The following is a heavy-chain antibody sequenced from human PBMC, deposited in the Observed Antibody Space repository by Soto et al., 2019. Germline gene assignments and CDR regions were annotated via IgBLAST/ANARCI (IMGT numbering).Heavy chain of an antibody. J-gene: IGHJ4*02. CDR2: INSDGSST. CDR1: GFTFSSYW. Sequence: GGSLRLSCAASGFTFSSYWMHWVRQAPGKGLVWVSRINSDGSSTSYADSVKGRFTISRDNAKNTLYLQMNSLRAEDTAVYYCARVTFGGVIVNDYWGQGTLVTVSS. D-gene: IGHD3-16*02. V-gene: IGHV3-74*01. CDR3: ARVTFGGVIVNDY.